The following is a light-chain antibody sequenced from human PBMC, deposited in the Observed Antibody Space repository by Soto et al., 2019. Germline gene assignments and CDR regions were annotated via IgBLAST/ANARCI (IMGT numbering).Light chain of an antibody. J-gene: IGKJ1*01. Sequence: DIQMTQSPSTLSASVGDRVTITCRASQSISTWLAWYQQKPGKAPKLLIYKASSLESGVPSRFSGSGSGTEFTLTISSLQPDDFATYYCQQYSNYRTLGQGKKVEI. CDR3: QQYSNYRT. CDR2: KAS. CDR1: QSISTW. V-gene: IGKV1-5*03.